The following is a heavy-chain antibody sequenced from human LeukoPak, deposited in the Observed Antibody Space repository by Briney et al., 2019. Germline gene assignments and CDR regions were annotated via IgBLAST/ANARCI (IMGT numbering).Heavy chain of an antibody. V-gene: IGHV3-23*01. D-gene: IGHD2-2*01. CDR2: ISGSGGST. J-gene: IGHJ4*02. CDR3: AKGPPKRDCSSTSCYWNY. CDR1: GFTFSSYA. Sequence: PGRSLRLSCAASGFTFSSYAMSWVRQAPGKGLEWVSAISGSGGSTYYADSVKGRFTISRDNSKNTLYLQTNSLRAEDTAVYYCAKGPPKRDCSSTSCYWNYWGQGTLVTVSS.